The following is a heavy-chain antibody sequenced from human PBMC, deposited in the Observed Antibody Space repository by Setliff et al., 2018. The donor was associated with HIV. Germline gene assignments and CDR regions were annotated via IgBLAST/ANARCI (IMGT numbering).Heavy chain of an antibody. V-gene: IGHV4-31*03. J-gene: IGHJ3*02. CDR3: AREPIAQAGDFAFDI. CDR1: GGPMNTGGYY. D-gene: IGHD7-27*01. Sequence: SETLSLTCTVSGGPMNTGGYYWSWIRHHPGKGLEWVGYIFYSGSTYYNPSLESRLTISIDTSKNQFFLKLRSVTAADTAVYYCAREPIAQAGDFAFDIWGQGTMVTVSS. CDR2: IFYSGST.